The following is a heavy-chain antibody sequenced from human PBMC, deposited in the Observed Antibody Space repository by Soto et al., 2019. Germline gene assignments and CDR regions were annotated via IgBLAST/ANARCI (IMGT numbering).Heavy chain of an antibody. J-gene: IGHJ4*01. D-gene: IGHD1-1*01. CDR2: INHSVST. CDR1: GGSFSGYY. Sequence: QVQLQQWGAGLLKPSETLSLTCAVYGGSFSGYYWTWIRQPPGTGLEWIGEINHSVSTNYNPSLKSRVTISVDTSKNQFSLTLTSVTAADTAVYYCARDKITGLFDYWGHGTLVTVS. V-gene: IGHV4-34*01. CDR3: ARDKITGLFDY.